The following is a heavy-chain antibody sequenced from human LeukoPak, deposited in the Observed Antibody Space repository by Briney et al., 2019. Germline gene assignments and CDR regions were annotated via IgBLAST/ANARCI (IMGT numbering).Heavy chain of an antibody. CDR1: GGSISSGSYY. CDR2: IYTSGST. Sequence: SETLSLTCTVSGGSISSGSYYWSWIRQPAGKGLEWIGRIYTSGSTNYNPSLKSRVTISVDTSKNQFSLKLSSVTAADTAVYYCAVGMIVVVPAAIVGYDYYYYYGMDVWGQGTTVTVSS. V-gene: IGHV4-61*02. J-gene: IGHJ6*02. CDR3: AVGMIVVVPAAIVGYDYYYYYGMDV. D-gene: IGHD2-2*01.